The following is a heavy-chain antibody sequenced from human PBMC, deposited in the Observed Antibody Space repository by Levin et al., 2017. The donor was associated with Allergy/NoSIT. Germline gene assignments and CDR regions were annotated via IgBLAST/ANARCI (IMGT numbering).Heavy chain of an antibody. CDR2: FDPEDGET. CDR1: GYTLTDLS. CDR3: ATGPHLGEPFGMDV. V-gene: IGHV1-24*01. D-gene: IGHD3-16*01. Sequence: KHGESLKISCKVSGYTLTDLSIHWVRQAPGKGLEWMGHFDPEDGETIYAQNFQGRVTMTEDTSTDPAYVELSSLTSEDTAVYYCATGPHLGEPFGMDVWGQGTTVTVSS. J-gene: IGHJ6*02.